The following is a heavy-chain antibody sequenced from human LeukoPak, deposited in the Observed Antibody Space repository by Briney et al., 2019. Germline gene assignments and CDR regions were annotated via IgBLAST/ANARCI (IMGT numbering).Heavy chain of an antibody. CDR3: ARSAAAGKTPYFDY. CDR1: GFTFSSYS. J-gene: IGHJ4*02. V-gene: IGHV3-21*01. D-gene: IGHD6-13*01. CDR2: ISSSSSYI. Sequence: GGSLRLSCAASGFTFSSYSMNWVRQAPGKGLEWVSSISSSSSYIYYADSVKGRFTISRDNAKNSLYLQMNSLRAEDTAVYYCARSAAAGKTPYFDYWGQGTLATVSS.